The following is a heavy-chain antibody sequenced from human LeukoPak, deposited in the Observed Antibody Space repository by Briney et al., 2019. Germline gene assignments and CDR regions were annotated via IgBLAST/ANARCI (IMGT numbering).Heavy chain of an antibody. J-gene: IGHJ3*02. V-gene: IGHV4-39*01. Sequence: PSETLSLTCSVSGGSFSSSTYFWGWIRQYPGRGLEWIGTIYSSGSTNYNPSLKSRVTTSVDTSKKQVSLKLSSVTAADTAVYYCARSGGLAFDIWGQGTTVTVSS. CDR3: ARSGGLAFDI. D-gene: IGHD3-16*01. CDR2: IYSSGST. CDR1: GGSFSSSTYF.